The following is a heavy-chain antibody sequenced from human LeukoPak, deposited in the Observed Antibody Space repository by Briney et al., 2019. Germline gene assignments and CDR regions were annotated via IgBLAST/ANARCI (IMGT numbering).Heavy chain of an antibody. Sequence: SETLSLTCTVSGGSISSHYWSWIRQPPGKGLDWIGNMYYSGNTKYNPSRKSRVTISADTSKNQFSLRLSSVTAADTAVYYCTRLSHVAGAPKVSWFDPWGQGTLVTVSS. CDR3: TRLSHVAGAPKVSWFDP. CDR1: GGSISSHY. J-gene: IGHJ5*02. CDR2: MYYSGNT. D-gene: IGHD1-26*01. V-gene: IGHV4-59*08.